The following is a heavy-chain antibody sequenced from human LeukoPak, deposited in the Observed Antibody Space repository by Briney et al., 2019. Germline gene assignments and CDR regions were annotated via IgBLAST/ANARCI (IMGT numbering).Heavy chain of an antibody. D-gene: IGHD3-3*01. CDR2: ISGSGGST. V-gene: IGHV3-23*01. CDR3: AKDRSQSGYATYFDY. CDR1: GFTFSSYA. Sequence: GGSLRLSCAASGFTFSSYAMSWVRQAPGKGLEWVSAISGSGGSTYYADSVKGRFTISRDNSKNTLYLQMNSLRAEDTAVYYCAKDRSQSGYATYFDYWGQGTLVTVSS. J-gene: IGHJ4*02.